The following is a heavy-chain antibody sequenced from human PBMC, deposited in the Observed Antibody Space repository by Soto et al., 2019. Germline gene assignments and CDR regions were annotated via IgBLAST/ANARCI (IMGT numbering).Heavy chain of an antibody. V-gene: IGHV3-30-3*01. D-gene: IGHD5-18*01. CDR3: ARGPRAMDTAMDY. CDR1: GFTFSSYA. Sequence: LRLSCAASGFTFSSYAMHWVRQAPGKGLEWVAVISYDGSNKYYADSVKGRFTISRDNSKNTLYLQMNSLRAEDTAVYYCARGPRAMDTAMDYWGQGTLVTVSS. CDR2: ISYDGSNK. J-gene: IGHJ4*02.